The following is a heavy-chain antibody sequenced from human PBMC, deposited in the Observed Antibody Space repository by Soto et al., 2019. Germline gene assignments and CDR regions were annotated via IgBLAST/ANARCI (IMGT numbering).Heavy chain of an antibody. Sequence: PSETLSLTCTVSGGSISSSSYYWGWIRQPPGKGLEWIGSIYYSGYTYYNPSLKSRVNISVDTSKNQFSLKLSSVTAADTAVYYCARHNGPLYVGYYYDMDVWGQGTTVT. V-gene: IGHV4-39*01. CDR3: ARHNGPLYVGYYYDMDV. D-gene: IGHD3-16*01. J-gene: IGHJ6*02. CDR1: GGSISSSSYY. CDR2: IYYSGYT.